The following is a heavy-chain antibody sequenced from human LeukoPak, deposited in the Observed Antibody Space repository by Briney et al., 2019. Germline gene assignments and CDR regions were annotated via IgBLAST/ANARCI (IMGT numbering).Heavy chain of an antibody. Sequence: SETLSLTCAVYGGSFSGYYWSWIRQPPGKGLEWIGEINHSGSTNYNPSLKSRVTISVDTSKNQFSLKLSSVTAADTAVYYCVLAGSHTHVAYWGQETLVTGSS. CDR1: GGSFSGYY. V-gene: IGHV4-34*01. J-gene: IGHJ4*01. D-gene: IGHD2-2*02. CDR3: VLAGSHTHVAY. CDR2: INHSGST.